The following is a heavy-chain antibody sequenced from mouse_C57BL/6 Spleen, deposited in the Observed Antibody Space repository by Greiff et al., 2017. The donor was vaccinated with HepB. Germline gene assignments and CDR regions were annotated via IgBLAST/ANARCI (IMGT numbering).Heavy chain of an antibody. D-gene: IGHD3-3*01. V-gene: IGHV1-19*01. CDR2: INPYNGGT. CDR3: ARGRDRTWFAY. CDR1: GYTFTDYY. Sequence: EVKLMESGPVLVKPGASVKMSCKASGYTFTDYYMNWVKQSHGKSLEWIGVINPYNGGTSYNQKFKGKATLTVDKSSSTAYMELNSLTSEDSAVYYCARGRDRTWFAYWGQGTLVTVSA. J-gene: IGHJ3*01.